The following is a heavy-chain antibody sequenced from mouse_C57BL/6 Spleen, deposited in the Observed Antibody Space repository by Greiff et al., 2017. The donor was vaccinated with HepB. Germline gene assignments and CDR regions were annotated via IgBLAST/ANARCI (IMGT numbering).Heavy chain of an antibody. D-gene: IGHD1-1*01. CDR1: GYTFTGYW. Sequence: VKLQQSGAELMKPGASVKLSCKATGYTFTGYWIEWVKQRPGHGLEWIGEILPGSGSTNYNAKFKGKATFTADTSSNTAYMQLSSLTTEDSAIYYCAIYYGSSYFDYWGQGTTLTVSS. CDR2: ILPGSGST. J-gene: IGHJ2*01. CDR3: AIYYGSSYFDY. V-gene: IGHV1-9*01.